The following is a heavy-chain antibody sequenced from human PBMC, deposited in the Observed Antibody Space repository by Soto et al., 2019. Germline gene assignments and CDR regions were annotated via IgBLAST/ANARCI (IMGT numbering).Heavy chain of an antibody. D-gene: IGHD6-13*01. V-gene: IGHV3-23*01. CDR3: AAPRAAVPHTRYFDP. J-gene: IGHJ5*02. CDR2: IGSGSRGT. CDR1: GFAFSNFA. Sequence: EAQLLESGGGLVQPGGSLRLSCAASGFAFSNFAMSWVRQAPGKGLEWVSAIGSGSRGTHYAESVEDRFTISRDDSKNTLYLQLNSLTAADTAVYYCAAPRAAVPHTRYFDPLSQGTPVTVSP.